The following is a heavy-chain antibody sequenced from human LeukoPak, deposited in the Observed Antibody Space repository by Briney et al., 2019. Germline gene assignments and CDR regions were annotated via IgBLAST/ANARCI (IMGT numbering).Heavy chain of an antibody. CDR2: INHVGST. Sequence: SETLSLTCAVYGGSFSGYYWTWIRQPSGKGLEWIGEINHVGSTKYNPSLKSRATMSVDPSKNQFSLKLSAVTAADTAFYYCARGRNNQITMIRGPNHYFGLDVWGQGTTVTVSS. CDR3: ARGRNNQITMIRGPNHYFGLDV. J-gene: IGHJ6*02. CDR1: GGSFSGYY. V-gene: IGHV4-34*01. D-gene: IGHD3-10*01.